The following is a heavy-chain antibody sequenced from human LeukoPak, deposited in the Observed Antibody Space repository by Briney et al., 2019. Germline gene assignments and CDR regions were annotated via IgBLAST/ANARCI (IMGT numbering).Heavy chain of an antibody. CDR1: VGSISNYH. D-gene: IGHD6-19*01. CDR2: IHTSGST. J-gene: IGHJ4*02. Sequence: SETLSLTCTVSVGSISNYHWSWIWQPAGKGPEWIGQIHTSGSTNYNPPLKSRVTMSIDTPENQLSLTIRSVTAADTAVYYCARRDISSGWSFDYWGQGTLVTVSS. CDR3: ARRDISSGWSFDY. V-gene: IGHV4-4*07.